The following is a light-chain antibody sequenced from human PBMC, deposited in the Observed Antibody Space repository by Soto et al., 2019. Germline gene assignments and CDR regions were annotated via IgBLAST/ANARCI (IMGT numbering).Light chain of an antibody. J-gene: IGLJ1*01. CDR3: NSFTTSNTYV. CDR1: SSDIGTYNR. V-gene: IGLV2-18*02. Sequence: QSVLTQPASASGSPGQSITISCIGTSSDIGTYNRVSWYQQPPGTAPKLIIYEVNNRPSGVPDRFSGSKSGNTASLIISGLQAEDEADYYCNSFTTSNTYVFGTGTKVTVL. CDR2: EVN.